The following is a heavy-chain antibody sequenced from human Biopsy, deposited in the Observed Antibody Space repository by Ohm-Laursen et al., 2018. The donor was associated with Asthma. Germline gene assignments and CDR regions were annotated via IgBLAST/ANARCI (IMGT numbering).Heavy chain of an antibody. J-gene: IGHJ4*02. CDR3: ASDFPKDYVRYNFQF. V-gene: IGHV1-69*04. Sequence: GASVKVSCKVSGGSFSNFAFSWVRQAPGHGLEWMGTILTKFDITSYAEKFQGRVTITADKSTSTTYMELSSLSSDDTAVYYCASDFPKDYVRYNFQFWGQGTLVTVSS. D-gene: IGHD4-17*01. CDR2: ILTKFDIT. CDR1: GGSFSNFA.